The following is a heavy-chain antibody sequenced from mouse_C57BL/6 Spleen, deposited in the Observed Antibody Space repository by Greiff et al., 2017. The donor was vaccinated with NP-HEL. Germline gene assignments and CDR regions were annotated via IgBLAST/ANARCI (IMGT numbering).Heavy chain of an antibody. Sequence: QVQLQQSGAELVRPGASVKLSCKASGYTFTDYYINWVKQRPGQGLEWIARIYPGSGNTYYNEKFKGKATLTAEKSSSTAYMQLSSLTSEDSAVYFCARGVYDGYSFFAYWGQGTLVTVSA. J-gene: IGHJ3*01. CDR1: GYTFTDYY. CDR2: IYPGSGNT. CDR3: ARGVYDGYSFFAY. V-gene: IGHV1-76*01. D-gene: IGHD2-3*01.